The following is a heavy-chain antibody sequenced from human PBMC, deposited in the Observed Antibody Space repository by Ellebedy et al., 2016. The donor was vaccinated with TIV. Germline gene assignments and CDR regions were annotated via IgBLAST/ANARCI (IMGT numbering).Heavy chain of an antibody. CDR3: ARGSVVTGADS. V-gene: IGHV3-7*03. CDR1: GFSFRNYW. D-gene: IGHD2-21*02. J-gene: IGHJ4*02. Sequence: PGGSLRLSCAASGFSFRNYWMNWVRQAPGKGLELVANINQDGRAKNYVDSVKGRFAISRDNAKNSLYLQMNSPRREDTAIYYCARGSVVTGADSWGQGTLVTVSS. CDR2: INQDGRAK.